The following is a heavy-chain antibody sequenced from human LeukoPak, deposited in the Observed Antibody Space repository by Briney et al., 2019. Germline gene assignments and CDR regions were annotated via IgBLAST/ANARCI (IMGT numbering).Heavy chain of an antibody. V-gene: IGHV3-21*01. Sequence: GGSLRLSCAASGFTFSSYSMNWVRQAPRKGLEWVSSISSSSSYIYYADSLKGRFTISRDNAKNSLYLQMNSLRAEDTAVYYCARDGYLFASGMDVWGQGTTVTVSS. CDR1: GFTFSSYS. J-gene: IGHJ6*02. CDR2: ISSSSSYI. D-gene: IGHD6-13*01. CDR3: ARDGYLFASGMDV.